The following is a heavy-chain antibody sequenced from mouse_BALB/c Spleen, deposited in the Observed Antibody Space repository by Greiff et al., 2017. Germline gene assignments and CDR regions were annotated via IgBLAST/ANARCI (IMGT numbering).Heavy chain of an antibody. CDR3: ARGDGYYPCFDY. Sequence: EVQLQQSGPELVKPGASVKISCKASGYTFTDYNMHWVKQSHGKSLEWIGYIYPYNGGTGYNQKFKSKATLTVDNSSSTAYMELRSLTSEDSAVYYCARGDGYYPCFDYWGQGTTLTVSS. J-gene: IGHJ2*01. D-gene: IGHD2-3*01. V-gene: IGHV1S29*02. CDR2: IYPYNGGT. CDR1: GYTFTDYN.